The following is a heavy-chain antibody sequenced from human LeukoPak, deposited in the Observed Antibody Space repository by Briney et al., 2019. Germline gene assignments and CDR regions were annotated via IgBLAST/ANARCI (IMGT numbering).Heavy chain of an antibody. CDR3: ARDDGAGGPFDY. Sequence: PGGSLRLSCAASGFTFNSYAMSWVRQAPGKGLEWVSIIYSGGSAYYADSVKGRFTISRDNPKNTLYLQMNSLRAEDTAVYYCARDDGAGGPFDYWGQGTLVSVSS. D-gene: IGHD3-10*01. V-gene: IGHV3-66*01. J-gene: IGHJ4*02. CDR2: IYSGGSA. CDR1: GFTFNSYA.